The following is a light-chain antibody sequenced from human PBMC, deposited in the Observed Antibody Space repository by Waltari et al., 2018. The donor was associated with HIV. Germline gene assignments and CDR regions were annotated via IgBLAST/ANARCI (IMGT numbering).Light chain of an antibody. CDR3: AARDDSLNAWV. V-gene: IGLV1-44*01. J-gene: IGLJ3*02. Sequence: QSVLTQPPSAPGTPGRRVTISCSGPNSNVGSNPVNWYRQLPGTAPKLLMFSINQRPSVVPDRFSGSKSGTSASLAIRGLKSEDEADYYCAARDDSLNAWVFGGGTKVTVL. CDR1: NSNVGSNP. CDR2: SIN.